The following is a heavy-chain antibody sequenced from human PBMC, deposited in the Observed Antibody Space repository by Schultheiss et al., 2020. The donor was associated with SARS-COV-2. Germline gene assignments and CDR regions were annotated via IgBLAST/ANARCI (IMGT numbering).Heavy chain of an antibody. CDR1: GFTFGDYA. Sequence: GGSLRLSCTASGFTFGDYAMSWVRQAPGKGLEWVGFIRSKAYGGTTEYAASVKGRFTISRDDSKSIAYLQMNSLKTEDTAVYYCAEGRLEYSSSRRGMDVWGQGTTVTVSS. D-gene: IGHD6-6*01. V-gene: IGHV3-49*04. CDR3: AEGRLEYSSSRRGMDV. J-gene: IGHJ6*02. CDR2: IRSKAYGGTT.